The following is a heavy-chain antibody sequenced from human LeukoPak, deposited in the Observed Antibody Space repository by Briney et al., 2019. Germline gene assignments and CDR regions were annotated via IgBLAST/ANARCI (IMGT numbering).Heavy chain of an antibody. D-gene: IGHD2-21*02. CDR3: ARARVVTAHFDY. J-gene: IGHJ4*02. V-gene: IGHV4-4*07. Sequence: SETLSLTCTVSGGSISSYYWSWIRQPPGKGLEWIGRIYSSGNSNCNPSFKSRVTMSVDTSRNHFSLKLSSVTAADTAVYYCARARVVTAHFDYWGQGTLVTVSS. CDR1: GGSISSYY. CDR2: IYSSGNS.